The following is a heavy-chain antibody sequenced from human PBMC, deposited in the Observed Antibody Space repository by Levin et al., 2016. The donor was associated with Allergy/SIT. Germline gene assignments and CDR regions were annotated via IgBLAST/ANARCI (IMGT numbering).Heavy chain of an antibody. CDR1: GGTFSSYA. J-gene: IGHJ6*03. D-gene: IGHD5-18*01. Sequence: SVKVSCKASGGTFSSYAISWVRQAPGQGLEWMGGIIPIFGTANYAQKFQGRVTITADESTSTAYMELSSLRSEDTAVYYCARARDTAMANPYYYYYMDVWGKGTTVTVSS. CDR3: ARARDTAMANPYYYYYMDV. CDR2: IIPIFGTA. V-gene: IGHV1-69*13.